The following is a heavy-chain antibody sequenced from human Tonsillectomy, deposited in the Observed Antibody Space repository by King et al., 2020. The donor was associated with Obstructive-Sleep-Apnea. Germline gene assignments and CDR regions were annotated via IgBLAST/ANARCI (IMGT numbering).Heavy chain of an antibody. D-gene: IGHD3-9*01. CDR3: AKDSKDYDTLTGPVDY. Sequence: VQLVESGGDLVQPGGSLRLSCAASGFTFRSYAMSWVRQAAGAGLEWGSGLSGSGGITDYADSVKGRFTISRDNSKNTVYLQMNSLRAEDTAVYYCAKDSKDYDTLTGPVDYWGQGTLVTVSS. CDR1: GFTFRSYA. V-gene: IGHV3-23*04. J-gene: IGHJ4*02. CDR2: LSGSGGIT.